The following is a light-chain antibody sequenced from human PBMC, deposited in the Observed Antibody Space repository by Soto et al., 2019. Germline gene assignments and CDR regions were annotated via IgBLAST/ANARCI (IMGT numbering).Light chain of an antibody. CDR3: CSYAGSTTYVV. J-gene: IGLJ2*01. CDR2: EVS. CDR1: SSDVGGYNY. V-gene: IGLV2-23*02. Sequence: QSALTQPPSASGSPGQSVTISCTGTSSDVGGYNYVSWYQQHPGKAPKLMIYEVSKWPSGVSNRFSGSKSGNTAALTISGLQAEDEADYYCCSYAGSTTYVVFGGGTKVTVL.